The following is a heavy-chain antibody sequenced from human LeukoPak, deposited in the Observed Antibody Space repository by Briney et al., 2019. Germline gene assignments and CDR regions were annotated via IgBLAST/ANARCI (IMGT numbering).Heavy chain of an antibody. CDR2: FDPEDGET. CDR3: ARDGWFYYDSSDYSGFDY. V-gene: IGHV1-24*01. J-gene: IGHJ4*02. D-gene: IGHD3-22*01. CDR1: GGTFSNYA. Sequence: ASVKVSCKASGGTFSNYAISWVRQAPGKGLEWMGGFDPEDGETIYAQKFQGRVTMTRDTSTSTVYMELSSLRSEDTAVYYCARDGWFYYDSSDYSGFDYWGQGTLVTVSS.